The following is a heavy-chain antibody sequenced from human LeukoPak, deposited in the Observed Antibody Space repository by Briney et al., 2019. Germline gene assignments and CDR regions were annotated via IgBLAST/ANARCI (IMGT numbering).Heavy chain of an antibody. V-gene: IGHV1-2*04. CDR1: GYTFTGYY. J-gene: IGHJ5*02. CDR3: ARAYYDFWSGYRYNWFDP. Sequence: ASVKVSYMASGYTFTGYYMHWVRQAPGQGLEWMGWINPNSGGTNYAQKFQGWVTMTRDTSISTAYMELSRLRSDDTAVYYCARAYYDFWSGYRYNWFDPWGQGTLVTVSS. CDR2: INPNSGGT. D-gene: IGHD3-3*01.